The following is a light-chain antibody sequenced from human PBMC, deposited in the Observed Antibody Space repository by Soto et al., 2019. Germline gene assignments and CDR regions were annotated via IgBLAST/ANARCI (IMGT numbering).Light chain of an antibody. CDR3: QQYNNWPSCT. CDR1: QSVSSN. CDR2: GAS. J-gene: IGKJ1*01. Sequence: EIVMTQSPATLSVSPGERATLSCRASQSVSSNLAWYQQKPGQAPRLLIYGASTRATGIPARFSGSGSGTDFTLTISSLQSEDFAVYYCQQYNNWPSCTFGQGTKVEIK. V-gene: IGKV3-15*01.